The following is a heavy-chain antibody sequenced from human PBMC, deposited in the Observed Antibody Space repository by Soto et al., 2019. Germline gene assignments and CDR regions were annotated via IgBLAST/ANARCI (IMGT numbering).Heavy chain of an antibody. J-gene: IGHJ1*01. V-gene: IGHV3-23*01. CDR1: GFTFNIYA. CDR3: AKLNDDGILTGYRSEYFQH. CDR2: ISGSGGRT. D-gene: IGHD3-9*01. Sequence: EVQLLESGGGLVQPGGSLRLSCAASGFTFNIYAMTWVRQAPGKGLEWVSGISGSGGRTYYADSVKGRFTISRDNSKNTLDLQMNSLRAEDTAVYYCAKLNDDGILTGYRSEYFQHWGQGTLVTVSS.